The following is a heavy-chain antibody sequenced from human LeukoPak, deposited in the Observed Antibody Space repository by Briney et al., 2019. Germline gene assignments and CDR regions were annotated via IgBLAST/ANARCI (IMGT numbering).Heavy chain of an antibody. D-gene: IGHD6-13*01. Sequence: SVKVSCKASGGTFNSYPISWVRQAPGQGLEWMRGIIPIFGTANYAQKFQGRVTITADKSTSTAYMELSSLRSEDTAVYYCARVGYSSRGGVFDYWGQGTLVTVSS. CDR2: IIPIFGTA. CDR3: ARVGYSSRGGVFDY. CDR1: GGTFNSYP. V-gene: IGHV1-69*06. J-gene: IGHJ4*02.